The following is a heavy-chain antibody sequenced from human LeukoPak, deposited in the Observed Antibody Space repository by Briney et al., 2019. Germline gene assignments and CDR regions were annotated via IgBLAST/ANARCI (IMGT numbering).Heavy chain of an antibody. D-gene: IGHD3-22*01. CDR3: ARSSGYPYFDY. V-gene: IGHV3-48*01. Sequence: PGGSLRLSCAASGFTFSSYSMSWVRQAPGKGLEWLSYIGGSSSPICYADSVKGRFTISRDNAKSSLYLQMNSLRAEDTAVYYCARSSGYPYFDYWGQGTLVTVSS. CDR1: GFTFSSYS. J-gene: IGHJ4*02. CDR2: IGGSSSPI.